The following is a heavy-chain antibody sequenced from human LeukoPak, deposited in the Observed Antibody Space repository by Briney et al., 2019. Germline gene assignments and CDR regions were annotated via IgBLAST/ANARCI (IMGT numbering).Heavy chain of an antibody. CDR1: GFTFSSYA. Sequence: PGGSLRLSCAASGFTFSSYAMHWVRQAPGKGLEWVAVISYDGSNKYYADSVKGRFTISRDNSKNTLYLQMNSPSAEDTAVYYCARTALYGDYAPHFDYWGQGTLVTVSS. CDR3: ARTALYGDYAPHFDY. D-gene: IGHD4-17*01. CDR2: ISYDGSNK. J-gene: IGHJ4*02. V-gene: IGHV3-30*04.